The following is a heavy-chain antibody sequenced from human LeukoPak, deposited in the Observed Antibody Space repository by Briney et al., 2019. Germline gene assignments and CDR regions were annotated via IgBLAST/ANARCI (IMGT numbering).Heavy chain of an antibody. Sequence: ASVKVSCKASGGTFSSYAISWVRQAPGQGLEWMGWINPNSGGTNYAQKFQGRVTMTRDTSISTAYMELSRLRSDDTAVYYCARFDVDTAQIDYWGQGTLVTVSS. V-gene: IGHV1-2*02. D-gene: IGHD5-18*01. CDR1: GGTFSSYA. J-gene: IGHJ4*02. CDR2: INPNSGGT. CDR3: ARFDVDTAQIDY.